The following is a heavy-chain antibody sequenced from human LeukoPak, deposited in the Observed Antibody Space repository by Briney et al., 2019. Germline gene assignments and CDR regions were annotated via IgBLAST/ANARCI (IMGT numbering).Heavy chain of an antibody. CDR1: GGSISSSSYY. J-gene: IGHJ4*02. CDR2: IYYSGST. V-gene: IGHV4-39*01. CDR3: ASRPSYYYGSGSYYNVDY. D-gene: IGHD3-10*01. Sequence: PSETLSLTCTASGGSISSSSYYWGWIRQPPGKGLEWIGSIYYSGSTYYNPSLKSRVTISVDTSKNQFSLKLSSVTAADTAVYYCASRPSYYYGSGSYYNVDYWGQGTLVTVSS.